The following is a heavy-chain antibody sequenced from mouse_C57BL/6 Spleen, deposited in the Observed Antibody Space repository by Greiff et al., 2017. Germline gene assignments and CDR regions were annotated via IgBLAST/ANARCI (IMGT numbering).Heavy chain of an antibody. V-gene: IGHV1-82*01. CDR3: ARYYYGSSYGWYFDV. CDR1: GYAFSSSW. Sequence: QVQLQQSGPELVKPGASVKISCKASGYAFSSSWMNWVKQRPGTGLEWIGRIYPGDGDTNYNGKFKGKATLTADKSSSTAYMQLSSLTSEDSAVYFCARYYYGSSYGWYFDVWGTGTTVTVSS. D-gene: IGHD1-1*01. J-gene: IGHJ1*03. CDR2: IYPGDGDT.